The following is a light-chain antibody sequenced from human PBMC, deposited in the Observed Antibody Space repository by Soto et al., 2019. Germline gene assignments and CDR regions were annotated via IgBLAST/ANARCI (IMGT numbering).Light chain of an antibody. CDR3: QQYGDSPWT. CDR1: QIVNNNY. CDR2: GAS. J-gene: IGKJ1*01. V-gene: IGKV3-20*01. Sequence: DIVLTQSPVSLYLSTGDTATPSCRASQIVNNNYLAWYQQRPGQAPRLLIYGASSRATGIPDRFSGSGSGTDFTLTISRLVPEDFAVYYCQQYGDSPWTFGQGTKVDIK.